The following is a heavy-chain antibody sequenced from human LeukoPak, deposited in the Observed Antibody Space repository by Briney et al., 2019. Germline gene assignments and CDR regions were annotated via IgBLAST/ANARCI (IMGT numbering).Heavy chain of an antibody. J-gene: IGHJ6*03. D-gene: IGHD6-19*01. V-gene: IGHV4-59*01. CDR1: GDSISSNY. CDR3: ARSRAVAGDYYYYYYMDV. CDR2: IYYSGST. Sequence: SETLSLTCTVSGDSISSNYWSWIRQPPGKGLEWIGYIYYSGSTNYNPSLKSRVTISVDTSKNQFSLKLSSVTAADTAVYYCARSRAVAGDYYYYYYMDVWGKGTTVTVSS.